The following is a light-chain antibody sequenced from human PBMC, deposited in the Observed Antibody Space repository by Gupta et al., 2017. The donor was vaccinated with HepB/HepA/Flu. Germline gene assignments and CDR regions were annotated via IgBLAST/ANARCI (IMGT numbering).Light chain of an antibody. V-gene: IGKV1D-12*01. J-gene: IGKJ4*01. CDR1: EGVNKW. Sequence: DIQMTQSPSSVSASVGDRVTITCRASEGVNKWLAWFQQKPGKAPKVLIYPASTLQTGVPSRFSGSGSGTDFTLTITSLQPEECATYYCHQGQPFPLTFGAGTKVEI. CDR2: PAS. CDR3: HQGQPFPLT.